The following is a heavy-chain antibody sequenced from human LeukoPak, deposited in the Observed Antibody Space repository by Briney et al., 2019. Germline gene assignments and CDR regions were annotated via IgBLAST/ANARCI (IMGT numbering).Heavy chain of an antibody. CDR3: AKDPPRAFDI. Sequence: PGGSLRLSCAASGFTFSGYAMSWVRQAPGKGLEWVSGISGSGGSTYYADSVKGRFTISRDNSKSTLYLQMNSLRAEDTAVYYCAKDPPRAFDIWGQGTMVTVSS. CDR1: GFTFSGYA. V-gene: IGHV3-23*01. CDR2: ISGSGGST. J-gene: IGHJ3*02.